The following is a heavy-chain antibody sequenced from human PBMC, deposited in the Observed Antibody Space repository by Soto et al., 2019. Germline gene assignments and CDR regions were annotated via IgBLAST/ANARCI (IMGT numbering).Heavy chain of an antibody. CDR1: GFTFSSYA. Sequence: PGGSLRLSCAASGFTFSSYAMSWVRQAPGKGLEWVSAISGSGGSTYYADSVKGRFTISRDNSKNTLYLQMNSLRAEDTAVYYCAKPGSGGVVLNWFDPWGQGTLVTVSS. CDR3: AKPGSGGVVLNWFDP. V-gene: IGHV3-23*01. CDR2: ISGSGGST. D-gene: IGHD3-10*01. J-gene: IGHJ5*02.